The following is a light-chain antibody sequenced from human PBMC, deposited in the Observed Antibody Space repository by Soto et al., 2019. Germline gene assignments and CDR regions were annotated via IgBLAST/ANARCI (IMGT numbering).Light chain of an antibody. Sequence: DIQMTQSPSTLSASVGDRVTISCRASQSISSRLAWYQQKAGKAPKLLIYKASGLQSGVPSRFSGSGSGTEFTLIISSLQPDDFATYYCQQYTSYSRTFGQGTKVDIK. CDR1: QSISSR. J-gene: IGKJ1*01. CDR3: QQYTSYSRT. V-gene: IGKV1-5*03. CDR2: KAS.